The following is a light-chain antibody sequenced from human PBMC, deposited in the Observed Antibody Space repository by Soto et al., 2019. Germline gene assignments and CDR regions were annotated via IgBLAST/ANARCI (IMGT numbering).Light chain of an antibody. CDR3: QQYGLSPAT. CDR2: GTS. J-gene: IGKJ4*01. CDR1: QTVGSSY. V-gene: IGKV3-20*01. Sequence: EIVLTQSPGTLSLSPGERATLFCWTSQTVGSSYLGWYQQKPGQAPRLLIYGTSSRATGIPDRFSGSGSGTEFTLTIISLEPEDLAVYYCQQYGLSPATFGGGTKVE.